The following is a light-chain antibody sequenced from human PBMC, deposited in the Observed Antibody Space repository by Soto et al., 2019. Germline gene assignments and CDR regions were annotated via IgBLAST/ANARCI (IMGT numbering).Light chain of an antibody. Sequence: DSQMTQSPSTLTSSVGDSVTITXRASHSIIIWLSWYQQKPGXAPKXXXDKXSSLERGVPSRLSGSGSGTEFTLTISSLHPDYFATYYCQQYNSYAWTFGQGTKVDIK. CDR2: KXS. J-gene: IGKJ1*01. V-gene: IGKV1-5*03. CDR1: HSIIIW. CDR3: QQYNSYAWT.